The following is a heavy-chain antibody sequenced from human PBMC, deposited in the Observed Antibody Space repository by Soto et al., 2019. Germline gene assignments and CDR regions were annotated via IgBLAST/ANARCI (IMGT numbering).Heavy chain of an antibody. D-gene: IGHD2-2*01. CDR2: ISYDGSNK. Sequence: LRLSCAGSGFTFSRNVMHWVRQAPGKGLEWVAFISYDGSNKYYADSVKGRFTISRDNSKNTLYLQMNSLRPEDTSVYYCASGYCSTTSCFYGMDVWGQGTTVTVSS. J-gene: IGHJ6*02. V-gene: IGHV3-30-3*01. CDR1: GFTFSRNV. CDR3: ASGYCSTTSCFYGMDV.